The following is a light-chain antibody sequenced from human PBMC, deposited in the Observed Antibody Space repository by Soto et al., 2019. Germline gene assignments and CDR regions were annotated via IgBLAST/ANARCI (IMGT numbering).Light chain of an antibody. CDR1: KLGDKY. CDR2: QDS. V-gene: IGLV3-1*01. Sequence: SYELTQPPSVSVSPGQTASITCSGDKLGDKYACWYQQKPGQSPVLVIYQDSKRPSGIPERFSGSNSGNTATLTISGTQAMDEADYYCQAWDSSPVVLGGVTKLTV. CDR3: QAWDSSPVV. J-gene: IGLJ2*01.